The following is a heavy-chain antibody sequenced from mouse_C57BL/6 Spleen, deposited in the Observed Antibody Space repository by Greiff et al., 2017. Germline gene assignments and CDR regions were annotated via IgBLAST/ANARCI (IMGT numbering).Heavy chain of an antibody. J-gene: IGHJ3*01. CDR1: GFTFSNYA. CDR2: ISDGGSYT. Sequence: EVKLQQSGGGLVKPGGSLKLSCAASGFTFSNYAMSWVRQTPEKRLEWVATISDGGSYTYYPDNVKGRSTISRDNAKNNLYLQMSHLKSEDTAMYYCARDRGLERFAYWGQGTLLTVSA. V-gene: IGHV5-4*01. CDR3: ARDRGLERFAY. D-gene: IGHD3-1*01.